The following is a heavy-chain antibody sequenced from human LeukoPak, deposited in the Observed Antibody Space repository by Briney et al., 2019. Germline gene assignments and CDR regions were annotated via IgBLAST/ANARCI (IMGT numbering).Heavy chain of an antibody. CDR2: IIPIFGTA. CDR3: ARVSMATQDHWYFDL. Sequence: ASVKVSCKASGGTFSSYAISWVRQAPGQGLEWMGGIIPIFGTANYAQKFQGRVTITADESTSTAYMELSSLRSEDTAVYYCARVSMATQDHWYFDLWGRGTLVTVSS. CDR1: GGTFSSYA. J-gene: IGHJ2*01. D-gene: IGHD5-24*01. V-gene: IGHV1-69*13.